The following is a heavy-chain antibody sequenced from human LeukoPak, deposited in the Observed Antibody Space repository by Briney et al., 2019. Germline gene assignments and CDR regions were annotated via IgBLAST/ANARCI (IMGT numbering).Heavy chain of an antibody. CDR3: SRAPNSSTWYMRGGFDY. J-gene: IGHJ4*02. D-gene: IGHD6-13*01. Sequence: PGGSLRLSCSASGFTFSNYDMYWVRQAPGKGLEWVAVISYRGNNAYYADSMEGRFTVSRDNSKNTLYLQMNSLRAEDTAMYYCSRAPNSSTWYMRGGFDYWGQGTLVTVSS. V-gene: IGHV3-30-3*01. CDR2: ISYRGNNA. CDR1: GFTFSNYD.